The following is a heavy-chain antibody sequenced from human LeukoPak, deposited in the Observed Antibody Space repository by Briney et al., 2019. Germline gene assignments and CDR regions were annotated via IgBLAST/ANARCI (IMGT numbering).Heavy chain of an antibody. CDR1: GFTFSAYV. V-gene: IGHV3-48*04. CDR3: ARGYCSGDNCFSFDQ. Sequence: GGSLGLSCGASGFTFSAYVMNWVRQAPGKGLEWVSYITTSSRTIYYAESVKGRFTISRDNAKNSLYLQMSSLRAEDTAVYYCARGYCSGDNCFSFDQWGQGTLVTVSS. D-gene: IGHD2-15*01. CDR2: ITTSSRTI. J-gene: IGHJ4*02.